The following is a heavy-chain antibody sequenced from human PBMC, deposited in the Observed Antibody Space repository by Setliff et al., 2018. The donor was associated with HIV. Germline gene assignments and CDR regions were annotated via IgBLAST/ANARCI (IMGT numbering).Heavy chain of an antibody. V-gene: IGHV1-2*02. J-gene: IGHJ4*02. D-gene: IGHD4-4*01. CDR3: ATDDYNGDSFDK. CDR2: VRPYNADK. CDR1: GFTFSDYY. Sequence: ASVKVSCKASGFTFSDYYMHWVRQAPGQWLEWMGWVRPYNADKTYEQKFQGRVPLTRDTSISTAYMEVSNLRSDDTAVYYCATDDYNGDSFDKWGQGTLVTVSS.